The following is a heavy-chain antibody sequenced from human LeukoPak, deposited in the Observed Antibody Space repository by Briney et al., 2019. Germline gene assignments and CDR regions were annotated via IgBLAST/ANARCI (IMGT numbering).Heavy chain of an antibody. D-gene: IGHD6-13*01. J-gene: IGHJ6*02. CDR2: IVVGSGNT. V-gene: IGHV1-58*01. CDR3: AREVGGYSSSWSRTYYYYYGMDV. CDR1: GFTFTSSA. Sequence: GASVKVSCKASGFTFTSSAVQWVRQARGQRLEWIGWIVVGSGNTNYAQKFQERVTITRDMSTSTAYMELSSLRAEDTAVYYCAREVGGYSSSWSRTYYYYYGMDVWGQGTTVTVSS.